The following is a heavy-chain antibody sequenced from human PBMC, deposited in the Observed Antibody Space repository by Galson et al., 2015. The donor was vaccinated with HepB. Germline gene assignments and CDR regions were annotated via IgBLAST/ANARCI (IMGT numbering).Heavy chain of an antibody. CDR1: GFTFSGSA. CDR2: IRSKASNYDT. J-gene: IGHJ4*02. Sequence: SLRLSCAASGFTFSGSAIHWVRQTSGKGLEWVGRIRSKASNYDTAYTASLKGRFTISRDDSKNTAYLHMRSMRTEDTAVYYCTRLADLPGYSSSWGQGTLVTVSS. V-gene: IGHV3-73*01. CDR3: TRLADLPGYSSS. D-gene: IGHD6-13*01.